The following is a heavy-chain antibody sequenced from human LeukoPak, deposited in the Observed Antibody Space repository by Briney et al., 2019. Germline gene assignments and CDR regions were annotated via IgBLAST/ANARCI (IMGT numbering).Heavy chain of an antibody. V-gene: IGHV4-59*01. J-gene: IGHJ4*02. CDR2: VHYTGNT. CDR3: ARESRREGYRFDY. Sequence: SETLSLTCTVSDGSISNYYWSWIRQPPGKGLEWIGYVHYTGNTNYNPSLKSRHTISVDTSKNQFSLKLSSVTAADTAVYYCARESRREGYRFDYWGQGTLVTVSS. CDR1: DGSISNYY. D-gene: IGHD5-24*01.